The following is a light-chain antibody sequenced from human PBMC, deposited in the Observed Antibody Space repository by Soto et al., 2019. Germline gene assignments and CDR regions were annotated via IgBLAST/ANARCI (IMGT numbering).Light chain of an antibody. CDR2: AAS. Sequence: DIQMTQSPSTLSASVGDRVIITSRASQSISNHLNWYQQKQGKAPKILIFAASSLQSGVPSRFSGSGSGPDFTLTLSSLQPEDFETYYCQQSYSTPPTFGQGTKVDIK. CDR1: QSISNH. J-gene: IGKJ1*01. CDR3: QQSYSTPPT. V-gene: IGKV1-39*01.